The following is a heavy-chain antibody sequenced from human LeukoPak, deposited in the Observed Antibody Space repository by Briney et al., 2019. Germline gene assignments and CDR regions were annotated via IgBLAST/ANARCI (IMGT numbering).Heavy chain of an antibody. CDR1: GFTFSDYY. CDR2: ISSSGSTI. D-gene: IGHD6-13*01. CDR3: ARDDHPNSSSHYYYYYGMDV. J-gene: IGHJ6*02. V-gene: IGHV3-11*01. Sequence: GGSLRLSCAASGFTFSDYYMSWIRQAPGKGLEWVSYISSSGSTIYYADSVKGRFTISRDNAKNSLYLQMKSLRAEDTAVYYCARDDHPNSSSHYYYYYGMDVWGQGTTVTVSS.